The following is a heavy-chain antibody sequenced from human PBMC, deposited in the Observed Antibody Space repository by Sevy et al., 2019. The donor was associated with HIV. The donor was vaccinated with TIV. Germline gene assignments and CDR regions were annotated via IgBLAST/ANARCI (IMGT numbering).Heavy chain of an antibody. V-gene: IGHV3-48*02. D-gene: IGHD6-19*01. Sequence: GGSLRLSCAASGFTFSSYSMNWVRQAPGKGLEWVSYFSSSSSTIYYADSVKGRFTISRDNAKNSLYLQMNSLRDEDTAVYYCAGGIAVAGTPYYGMDVWGQGTTVTVSS. CDR3: AGGIAVAGTPYYGMDV. CDR2: FSSSSSTI. J-gene: IGHJ6*02. CDR1: GFTFSSYS.